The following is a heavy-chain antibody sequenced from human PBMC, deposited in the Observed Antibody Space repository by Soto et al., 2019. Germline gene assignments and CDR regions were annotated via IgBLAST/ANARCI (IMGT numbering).Heavy chain of an antibody. CDR2: INAGNGNA. CDR1: GYTFTNYA. Sequence: ASVKVSCKASGYTFTNYAMHWVRQAPGQRLEWMGWINAGNGNAKYSQKFQGRVTITRDTSASTDYMELSSLRSEDTAVYSCAILRYFGEGMAFDPWGPTPLVTLSS. D-gene: IGHD3-9*01. V-gene: IGHV1-3*01. CDR3: AILRYFGEGMAFDP. J-gene: IGHJ5*02.